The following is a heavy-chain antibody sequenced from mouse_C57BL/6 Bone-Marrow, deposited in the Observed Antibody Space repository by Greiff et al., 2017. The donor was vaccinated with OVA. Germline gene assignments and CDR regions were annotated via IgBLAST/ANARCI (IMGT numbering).Heavy chain of an antibody. CDR1: GFTFSSYA. D-gene: IGHD2-3*01. Sequence: EVKLVESGAGLVKPGGSLKLSCAASGFTFSSYAMSWVRQTPEKRLEWVAYISSGGDYIDYADTVKGRFTISRDNARNTLYLQMSSLKSEDTAMYYCTPHDDDAMPSLAYWGQGTLVTVSA. CDR3: TPHDDDAMPSLAY. J-gene: IGHJ3*01. V-gene: IGHV5-9-1*02. CDR2: ISSGGDYI.